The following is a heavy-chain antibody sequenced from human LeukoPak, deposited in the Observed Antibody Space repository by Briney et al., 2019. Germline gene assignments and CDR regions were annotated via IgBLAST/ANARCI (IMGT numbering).Heavy chain of an antibody. J-gene: IGHJ4*02. Sequence: GRSLRLSCAASGFFFGSYAVHWIRQAPGKGLEWVAVISSDGGETHYIDSVKGRFTISRDNSQSTLYLQMDSLRPEDTAVYYCARAPGVLNWVSLIYYFDNWGQGTLVTVSS. CDR2: ISSDGGET. V-gene: IGHV3-30-3*01. CDR1: GFFFGSYA. D-gene: IGHD3-3*01. CDR3: ARAPGVLNWVSLIYYFDN.